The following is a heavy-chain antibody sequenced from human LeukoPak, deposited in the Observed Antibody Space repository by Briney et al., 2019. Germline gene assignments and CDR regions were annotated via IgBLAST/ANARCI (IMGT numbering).Heavy chain of an antibody. CDR2: IIPILGIA. V-gene: IGHV1-69*04. D-gene: IGHD2-15*01. J-gene: IGHJ3*02. Sequence: GASVKVSCKASGGTFSSYAISWVRQAPGQGLEWMGRIIPILGIANYAQKFQGRVTITADKSTSTAYMELSSLRSEDTAVYYCASGYCSGGSCLDAFDIWGQGTMVTVSS. CDR1: GGTFSSYA. CDR3: ASGYCSGGSCLDAFDI.